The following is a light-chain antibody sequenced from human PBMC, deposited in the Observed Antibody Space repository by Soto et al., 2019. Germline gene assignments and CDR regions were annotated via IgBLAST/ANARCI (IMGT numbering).Light chain of an antibody. Sequence: EIVLTQSPATLSLSPGEAATVSCRASQSVSSHLAWYQQKRGQAPRLLIYDASSRASGIPARFSGRESGTDFTLTISYLEPEDFAIYYCQQGGNWPLTFGQGTRLEI. CDR2: DAS. V-gene: IGKV3-11*01. J-gene: IGKJ5*01. CDR3: QQGGNWPLT. CDR1: QSVSSH.